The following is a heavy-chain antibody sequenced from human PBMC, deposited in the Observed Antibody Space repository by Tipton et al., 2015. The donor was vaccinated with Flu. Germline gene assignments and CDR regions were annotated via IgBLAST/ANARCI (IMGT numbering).Heavy chain of an antibody. D-gene: IGHD6-6*01. V-gene: IGHV4-59*08. CDR2: IYYSGST. CDR1: GGSISSYY. Sequence: TLSLTCTVSGGSISSYYWSWIRQPPGKGLEWIGYIYYSGSTNYNPSLKSRVTISVDTPKNQFSLKLSSVTAADTAVYYCARHFPSSSSDFDYWGQGTLVTVSS. J-gene: IGHJ4*02. CDR3: ARHFPSSSSDFDY.